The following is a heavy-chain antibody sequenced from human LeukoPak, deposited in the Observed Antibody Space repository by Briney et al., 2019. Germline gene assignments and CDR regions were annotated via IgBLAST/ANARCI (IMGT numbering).Heavy chain of an antibody. Sequence: SETLSLTCTVSGGSISSYHWSWIRQPPGKGLEWIGSIYYSGSTYYNPSLKSRVTISVDTSKNQFSLKLSSVTAADTAVYYCARSQRGYNWNWAFDYWGQGTLVTVSS. CDR3: ARSQRGYNWNWAFDY. J-gene: IGHJ4*02. CDR1: GGSISSYH. V-gene: IGHV4-39*07. D-gene: IGHD1-7*01. CDR2: IYYSGST.